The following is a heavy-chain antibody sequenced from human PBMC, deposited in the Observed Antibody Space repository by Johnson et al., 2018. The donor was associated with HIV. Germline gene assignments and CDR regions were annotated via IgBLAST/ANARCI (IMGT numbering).Heavy chain of an antibody. D-gene: IGHD2-15*01. CDR2: IKSKTDGGKT. V-gene: IGHV3-15*01. CDR1: GFTFSNAW. Sequence: VQLVESGGGLVKPGGSLRLSCAASGFTFSNAWMSWVRQAPGKGLEWVGRIKSKTDGGKTDYAAPVKGRFTISRDNSKNTLYLQMDSLRGEDTAVYYCARDPNSSNCSGVTCYSAAFDIWGQGTMVTVSS. J-gene: IGHJ3*02. CDR3: ARDPNSSNCSGVTCYSAAFDI.